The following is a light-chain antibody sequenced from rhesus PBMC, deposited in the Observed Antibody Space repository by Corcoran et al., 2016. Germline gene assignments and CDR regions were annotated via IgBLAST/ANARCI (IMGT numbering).Light chain of an antibody. J-gene: IGKJ2*01. CDR3: FQHNNGYS. V-gene: IGKV3-10*01. CDR1: QSVSTY. CDR2: GAS. Sequence: QVILTQSPATLSLSPGERASLSRRASQSVSTYLAWYQQKPGQAPRLLIYGASNRATDIPDRFSGSGSGTDFTLTISSLEPEDVGIYHCFQHNNGYSFGQGTKVGI.